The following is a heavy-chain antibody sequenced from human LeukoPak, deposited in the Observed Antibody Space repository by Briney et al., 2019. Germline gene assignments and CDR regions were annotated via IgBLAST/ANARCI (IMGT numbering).Heavy chain of an antibody. J-gene: IGHJ3*02. CDR3: ARGGHGYGAPHPFDI. CDR1: GFTFSSYS. Sequence: GGSLRLSCAASGFTFSSYSMNWVRQAPGKGLEWVSPISSSSSYIYYADSVKGRFTISRDNAKNSLYLQMNSLRAEDTAVYYCARGGHGYGAPHPFDIWGQGTMVSISS. CDR2: ISSSSSYI. V-gene: IGHV3-21*01. D-gene: IGHD3-22*01.